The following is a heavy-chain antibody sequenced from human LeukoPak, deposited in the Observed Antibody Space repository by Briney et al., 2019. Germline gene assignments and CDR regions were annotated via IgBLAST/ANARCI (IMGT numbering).Heavy chain of an antibody. D-gene: IGHD6-13*01. J-gene: IGHJ6*03. Sequence: PGGSLRLSCAASGFTFVTFAMGWVRQAPGKGLEWVSTISGSGGGTYYADSVKGRFTISRDNSKNTLYLQMNSLRAEDTAVYYCAKHKGAGSRYSDSMDVWGKGATVTVSS. CDR3: AKHKGAGSRYSDSMDV. CDR2: ISGSGGGT. CDR1: GFTFVTFA. V-gene: IGHV3-23*01.